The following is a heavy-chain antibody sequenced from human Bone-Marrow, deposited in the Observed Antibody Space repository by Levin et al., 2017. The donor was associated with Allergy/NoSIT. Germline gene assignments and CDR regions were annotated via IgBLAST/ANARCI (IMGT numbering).Heavy chain of an antibody. Sequence: GESLKISCAASGFTFSRYSMHWVRQAPGKGLEWVSYIISSSKSKDYADSVKGRFTISRDNAKNSLYLQMNSLRDEDTAVYYCAKEDNLNAKRALDYWGQGTLVTVSS. V-gene: IGHV3-48*02. CDR3: AKEDNLNAKRALDY. CDR2: IISSSKSK. D-gene: IGHD1-20*01. J-gene: IGHJ4*02. CDR1: GFTFSRYS.